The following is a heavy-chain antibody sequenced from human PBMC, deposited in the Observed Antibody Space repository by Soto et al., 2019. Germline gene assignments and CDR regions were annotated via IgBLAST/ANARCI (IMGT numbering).Heavy chain of an antibody. D-gene: IGHD3-3*02. CDR2: VFSSGST. CDR3: ARVAFSYFGMDV. J-gene: IGHJ6*02. Sequence: SETLSLTCSVPGGAISSYYWIWVRQPAGKGLEWIGRVFSSGSTNYNASLKSRVTMSIDTSKNEVSLTLRSVTAADTGVYYCARVAFSYFGMDVWGPGTTVTVSS. V-gene: IGHV4-4*07. CDR1: GGAISSYY.